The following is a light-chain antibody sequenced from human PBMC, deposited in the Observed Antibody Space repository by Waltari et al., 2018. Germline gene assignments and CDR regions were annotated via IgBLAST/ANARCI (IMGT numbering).Light chain of an antibody. Sequence: EVVLTQTPDPLSLSPGERATLFCRASQSVSRYLVWYQHRPGQAPRLLIYGASIRAAGIPARFSGSGSGTDFTLSISRLEPEDFAVYYCQNHERLPATFGQGTREEIK. J-gene: IGKJ1*01. CDR3: QNHERLPAT. CDR2: GAS. V-gene: IGKV3-20*01. CDR1: QSVSRY.